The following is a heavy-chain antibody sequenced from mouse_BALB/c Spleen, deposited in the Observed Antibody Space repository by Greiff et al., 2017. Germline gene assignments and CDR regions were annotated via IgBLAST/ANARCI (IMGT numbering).Heavy chain of an antibody. D-gene: IGHD2-14*01. CDR2: IYPGNGDT. CDR3: ARRERYDAYAMDY. CDR1: GYTFTSYN. J-gene: IGHJ4*01. V-gene: IGHV1-12*01. Sequence: QVQLQQPGAELVKPGASVKMSCKASGYTFTSYNMHWVKQTPGQGLEWIGAIYPGNGDTSYNQKFKGKATLTADKSSSTAYMQLSSLTSEDSAVYYCARRERYDAYAMDYWGQGTSVTVSS.